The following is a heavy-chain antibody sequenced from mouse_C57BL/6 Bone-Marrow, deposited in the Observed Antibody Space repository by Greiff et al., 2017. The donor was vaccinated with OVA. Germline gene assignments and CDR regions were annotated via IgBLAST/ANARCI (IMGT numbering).Heavy chain of an antibody. Sequence: EVKLVESGPVLVKPGASVKMSCKASGYTFTDYYMNWVKQSHGKSLEWIGVINPYNGGTSYNQKFKGKATLTVDKSSSTAYMELNSLTSEDSAVYYCASSYYYGSSYGFAYWGQGTLVTVSA. CDR1: GYTFTDYY. J-gene: IGHJ3*01. CDR3: ASSYYYGSSYGFAY. D-gene: IGHD1-1*01. V-gene: IGHV1-19*01. CDR2: INPYNGGT.